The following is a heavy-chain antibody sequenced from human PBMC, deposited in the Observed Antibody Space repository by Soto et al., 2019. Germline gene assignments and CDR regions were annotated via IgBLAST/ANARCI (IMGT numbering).Heavy chain of an antibody. J-gene: IGHJ3*02. Sequence: VESLKISCKGSGYSSTNYWIAWVRQMPGKGLEWMGIIYPGDSDIRYSPSFQGQVTISADKSIRTAYLQWSGLKASDTAMYYCARRRAAAAHDAFDILGKGTMVTFSS. D-gene: IGHD6-13*01. CDR2: IYPGDSDI. CDR1: GYSSTNYW. CDR3: ARRRAAAAHDAFDI. V-gene: IGHV5-51*01.